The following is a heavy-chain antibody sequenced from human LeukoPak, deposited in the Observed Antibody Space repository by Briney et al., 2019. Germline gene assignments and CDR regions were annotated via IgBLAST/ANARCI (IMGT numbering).Heavy chain of an antibody. V-gene: IGHV3-74*01. CDR1: GFTFSRYR. CDR2: INSDGSST. Sequence: GGSLRLSCAASGFTFSRYRMHGVRQGPGEGLLWVARINSDGSSTTYVDSVKGRFTISRDNAKNTLYLQMNSLRAEDTAVYYCARVGSSDWYAYWGQGTLVTVSS. CDR3: ARVGSSDWYAY. J-gene: IGHJ4*02. D-gene: IGHD6-19*01.